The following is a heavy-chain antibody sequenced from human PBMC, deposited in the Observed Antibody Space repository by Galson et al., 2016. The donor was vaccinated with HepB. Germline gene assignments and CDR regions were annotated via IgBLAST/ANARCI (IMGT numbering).Heavy chain of an antibody. CDR2: IYYTGST. CDR3: ARVGYYYGSGSYYIFGAFDY. V-gene: IGHV4-59*12. D-gene: IGHD3-10*01. J-gene: IGHJ4*02. CDR1: GGSLGANY. Sequence: SETLSLTCGVLGGSLGANYWSWIRQSPGRGLEWIGYIYYTGSTNYNASLKSRVTISVDTSKNQFSLKLSSVTAADTAVYYCARVGYYYGSGSYYIFGAFDYWGQGTLVTVSS.